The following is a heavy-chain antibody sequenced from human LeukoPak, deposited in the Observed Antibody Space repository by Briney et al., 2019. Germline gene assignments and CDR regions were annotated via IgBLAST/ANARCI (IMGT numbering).Heavy chain of an antibody. Sequence: PGGSLRLSCAASGFTFSSYAMSWVRQAPGKGLEWVSGISDRDSTTYYADSVKGRFTISRENSKNTLYLQMNSLRAEDTAVYYCATGGHVRVYDSSAYYGHYWGQGTLVTVSS. V-gene: IGHV3-23*01. CDR2: ISDRDSTT. CDR3: ATGGHVRVYDSSAYYGHY. CDR1: GFTFSSYA. D-gene: IGHD3-22*01. J-gene: IGHJ4*02.